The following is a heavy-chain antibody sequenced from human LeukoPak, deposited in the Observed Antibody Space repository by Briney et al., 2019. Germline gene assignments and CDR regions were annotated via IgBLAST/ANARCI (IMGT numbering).Heavy chain of an antibody. CDR1: GFTFSSYA. V-gene: IGHV3-30*04. D-gene: IGHD4-11*01. CDR3: ARGTTVPWKPCDY. CDR2: ISYDGSNK. J-gene: IGHJ4*02. Sequence: PGGSLRLSCAASGFTFSSYAMHWVRQAPGKGLEWVAVISYDGSNKYYADAVKGRVTISRDNSKNTLYLQVNSLRGEDTPVYYCARGTTVPWKPCDYWGQGTLVTVSS.